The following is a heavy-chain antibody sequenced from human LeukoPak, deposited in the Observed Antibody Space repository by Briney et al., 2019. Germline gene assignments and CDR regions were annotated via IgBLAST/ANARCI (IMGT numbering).Heavy chain of an antibody. Sequence: GGSLRLSCAASGFTFSRYWMHWVRQAPGKGLVWVSRMNTDGSRIDYADSVKGRFTISRDNAKNTLYLQMNSLGAEDTAVYSCASDFTSRDDYWGQGTLVTVSS. J-gene: IGHJ4*02. CDR3: ASDFTSRDDY. CDR2: MNTDGSRI. CDR1: GFTFSRYW. V-gene: IGHV3-74*01.